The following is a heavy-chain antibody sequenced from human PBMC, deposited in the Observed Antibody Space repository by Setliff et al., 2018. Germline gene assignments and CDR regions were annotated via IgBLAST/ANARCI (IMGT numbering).Heavy chain of an antibody. CDR1: GFTFSSYW. V-gene: IGHV3-7*01. CDR3: VRARTTNYDFWSGLNAFDI. CDR2: IKQDGSDK. D-gene: IGHD3-3*01. J-gene: IGHJ3*02. Sequence: GGSLRLSCAASGFTFSSYWMSWVRQAPGKGLEWVANIKQDGSDKYYVDSVKGRFTISRDNAKNTVYLQMNRLRADDTAVYYCVRARTTNYDFWSGLNAFDIWGQGTMVTVSS.